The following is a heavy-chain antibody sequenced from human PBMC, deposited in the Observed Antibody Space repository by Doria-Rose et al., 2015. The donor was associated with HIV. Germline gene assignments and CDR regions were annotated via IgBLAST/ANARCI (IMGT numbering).Heavy chain of an antibody. J-gene: IGHJ4*02. Sequence: SGPVLVKPTETLTLTCTVSGVSLSSPGMGVRWIRQPPGKALEWLANIFSDDERSYKTSLKSRLTISRGTSKSQVVLTMTDMDPVDTATYYCARIKSSRWYHKYYFDFWGQGTLVIVSA. D-gene: IGHD6-13*01. V-gene: IGHV2-26*01. CDR3: ARIKSSRWYHKYYFDF. CDR1: GVSLSSPGMG. CDR2: IFSDDER.